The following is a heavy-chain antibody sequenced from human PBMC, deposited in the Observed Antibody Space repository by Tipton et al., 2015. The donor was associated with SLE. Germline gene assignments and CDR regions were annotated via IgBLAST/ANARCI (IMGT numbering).Heavy chain of an antibody. D-gene: IGHD3-16*01. CDR3: AKTLGDYVWGSSGYYYYMDV. Sequence: SLRLSCAASGFTFSSYAMSWVRQAPGKGLEWVSAISGSGGSTYYADSVKGRFTISRDNSKNTLYLQMNSLRAEDTAVYYCAKTLGDYVWGSSGYYYYMDVWGKGTTVTVSS. CDR1: GFTFSSYA. J-gene: IGHJ6*03. V-gene: IGHV3-23*01. CDR2: ISGSGGST.